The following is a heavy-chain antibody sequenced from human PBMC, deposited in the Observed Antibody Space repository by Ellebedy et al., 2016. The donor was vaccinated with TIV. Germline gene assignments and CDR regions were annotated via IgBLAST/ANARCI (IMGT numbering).Heavy chain of an antibody. CDR1: GFTFSSYG. J-gene: IGHJ4*02. D-gene: IGHD3-3*01. CDR2: ISHDGSNT. V-gene: IGHV3-30*18. Sequence: GESLKISXAASGFTFSSYGMHWVRQAPGKGLEWVAVISHDGSNTYYADSVKGRFTISRDNSKNTLYLQMNSLRAEDTAVYYCAKVYDFWSGPNADYWGQGTLVTGSS. CDR3: AKVYDFWSGPNADY.